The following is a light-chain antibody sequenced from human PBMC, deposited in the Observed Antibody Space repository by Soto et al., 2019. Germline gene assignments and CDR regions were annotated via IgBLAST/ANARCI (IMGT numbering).Light chain of an antibody. Sequence: QSVLTQPPTVSGSPGQSVTISCTGTSSDVGSYNRVSWYQQPPGTAPKLMIYEVSNRPSGVPDRFSGSKSGNTASLTISGLKPEEEVDYYCNSYTSSSTYVFGPGTKVP. CDR1: SSDVGSYNR. V-gene: IGLV2-18*02. CDR3: NSYTSSSTYV. CDR2: EVS. J-gene: IGLJ1*01.